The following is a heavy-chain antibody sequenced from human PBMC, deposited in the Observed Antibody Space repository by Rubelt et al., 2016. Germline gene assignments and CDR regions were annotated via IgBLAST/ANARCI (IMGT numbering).Heavy chain of an antibody. CDR2: ISGSGDST. V-gene: IGHV3-23*04. D-gene: IGHD1-1*01. CDR1: GFTFVSYA. J-gene: IGHJ2*01. CDR3: AKDPRHWYFDL. Sequence: EVQLVESGGGLEQPGGSLRLSCAASGFTFVSYAMTWVRQAPGKGLEWVSTISGSGDSTYYADSVKGRFTISRDNSKNTLYLQMNSLRAEDTAVYYCAKDPRHWYFDLWGRGTLVTVSS.